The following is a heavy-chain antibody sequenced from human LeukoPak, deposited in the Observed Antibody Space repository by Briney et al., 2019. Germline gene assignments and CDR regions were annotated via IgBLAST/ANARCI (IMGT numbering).Heavy chain of an antibody. J-gene: IGHJ4*02. D-gene: IGHD6-13*01. CDR2: IYYSGST. CDR3: ARLVQPGYFDY. CDR1: GGSISSYY. V-gene: IGHV4-39*01. Sequence: SETLSLTCTVSGGSISSYYWGWIRQPPGKGLEWIGSIYYSGSTYYNPSLKSRVTISVDTSKNQFSLKLSSVTAADTAVYYCARLVQPGYFDYWGQGTLVTVSS.